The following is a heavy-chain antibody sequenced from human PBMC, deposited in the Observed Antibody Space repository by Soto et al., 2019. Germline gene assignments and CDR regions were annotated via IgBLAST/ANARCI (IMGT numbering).Heavy chain of an antibody. Sequence: SETLSLTCAVYGGSFSGYYWSWIRQPPGKGLEWIGEINHSGSTNYNPSLKSRVTISVDTSKNQFSLKLSSVTAADTAVYYCASGRGRKITYYFDYWGQGNLVTVSS. J-gene: IGHJ4*02. V-gene: IGHV4-34*01. CDR2: INHSGST. CDR1: GGSFSGYY. D-gene: IGHD1-20*01. CDR3: ASGRGRKITYYFDY.